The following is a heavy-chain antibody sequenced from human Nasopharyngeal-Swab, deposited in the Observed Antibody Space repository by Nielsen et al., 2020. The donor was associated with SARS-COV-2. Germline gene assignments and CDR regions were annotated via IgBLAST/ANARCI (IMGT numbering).Heavy chain of an antibody. CDR2: IYTSGST. V-gene: IGHV4-4*07. CDR3: ALGYYYHSSGYYGY. CDR1: GGSIISSY. D-gene: IGHD3-22*01. Sequence: SDTLSLTFTVSGGSIISSYWSWIRQPAGKGLEWIGRIYTSGSTNYNPSLKSRVTMSVDTSKNQFSLKLSSVTAADTAVYYSALGYYYHSSGYYGYWGQGTLVTVSS. J-gene: IGHJ4*02.